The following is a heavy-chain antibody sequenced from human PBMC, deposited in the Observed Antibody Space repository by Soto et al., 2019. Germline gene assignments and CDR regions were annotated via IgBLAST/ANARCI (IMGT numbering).Heavy chain of an antibody. V-gene: IGHV1-69*13. J-gene: IGHJ6*02. CDR3: ARVNGYDYVWGSYRPNYYYGMDV. D-gene: IGHD3-16*02. CDR2: IIPIFGTA. Sequence: ASVKVSCKASGGTFSSYSISWGRQAPGQGLEWMGGIIPIFGTANYAQKFQGRVTITADESTSTAYMELSSLRSEDTAVYYCARVNGYDYVWGSYRPNYYYGMDVWGQGTTVTVSS. CDR1: GGTFSSYS.